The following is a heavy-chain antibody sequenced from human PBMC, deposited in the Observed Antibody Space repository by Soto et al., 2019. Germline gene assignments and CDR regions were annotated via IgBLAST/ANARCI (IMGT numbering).Heavy chain of an antibody. J-gene: IGHJ4*02. D-gene: IGHD3-16*01. CDR1: GVSITDYY. CDR3: AASLLPVMITPHGEAQRSFDY. V-gene: IGHV4-59*01. Sequence: SETLSLACTVSGVSITDYYWSWIRQAPGKGLESMGYIYYSGVPFYNPSLNSRATISRDTSKNQFSLNLYFVTTADTAVYYCAASLLPVMITPHGEAQRSFDYWGRGSLVTVSS. CDR2: IYYSGVP.